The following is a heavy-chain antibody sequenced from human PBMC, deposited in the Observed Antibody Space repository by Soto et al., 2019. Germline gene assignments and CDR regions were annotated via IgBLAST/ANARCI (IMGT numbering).Heavy chain of an antibody. Sequence: PSETLSLTCAVYGGSFSGYYCSWLRQAPGKGLEWIAEINHSVSTNYNPSLMSRVTISVDSSKNQSSLKLSSVTAADTAVYYCAGMTHGGNHHYYFDFWAQGALVTVSS. J-gene: IGHJ4*02. CDR3: AGMTHGGNHHYYFDF. V-gene: IGHV4-34*01. CDR2: INHSVST. CDR1: GGSFSGYY. D-gene: IGHD1-20*01.